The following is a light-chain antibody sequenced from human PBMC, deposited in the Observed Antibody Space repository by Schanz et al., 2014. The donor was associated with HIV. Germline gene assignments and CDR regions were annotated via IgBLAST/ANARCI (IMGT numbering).Light chain of an antibody. Sequence: DIQMTQSPSSLSASVGDRVTITCRASQSISNHLNWYQQKPGKAPKRLIYAASFLQSEVPSRFIGSGSGTEFTLTINGLQPEDSATYYCQQGETFPTFGQGTKLEI. V-gene: IGKV1-39*01. CDR1: QSISNH. CDR3: QQGETFPT. CDR2: AAS. J-gene: IGKJ2*01.